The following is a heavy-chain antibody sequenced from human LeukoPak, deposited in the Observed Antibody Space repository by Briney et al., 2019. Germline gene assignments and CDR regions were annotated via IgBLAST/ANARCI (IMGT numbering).Heavy chain of an antibody. Sequence: ASVKVSCKASGYTFTGYYMHWVRQAPGQGLEWMGRINPNSGGTNYAQKFQGRVTMTRDTSISTAYMELSRLRSDDRAVYYCARARDGYNPDFDSWGQGTLVTVSS. D-gene: IGHD5-24*01. J-gene: IGHJ4*02. V-gene: IGHV1-2*06. CDR3: ARARDGYNPDFDS. CDR1: GYTFTGYY. CDR2: INPNSGGT.